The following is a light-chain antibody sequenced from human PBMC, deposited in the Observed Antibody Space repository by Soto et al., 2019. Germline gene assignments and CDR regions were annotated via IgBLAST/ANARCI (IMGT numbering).Light chain of an antibody. CDR1: QSISSY. J-gene: IGKJ4*01. CDR2: AAA. Sequence: DVQMPQSPSSLSASVGDRVTITCRASQSISSYLNWYQQKPGKAPKLLIYAAASLQSGVPSRFSGSGSGTYFTLTISSLQPEDFATYYCQQSYSTPLAFGGGNKVEIK. CDR3: QQSYSTPLA. V-gene: IGKV1-39*01.